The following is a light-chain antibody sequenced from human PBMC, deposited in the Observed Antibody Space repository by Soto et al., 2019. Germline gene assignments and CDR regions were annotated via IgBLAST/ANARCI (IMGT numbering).Light chain of an antibody. CDR1: QNVDKY. J-gene: IGKJ4*01. CDR2: DAS. CDR3: QQRNSWPLT. V-gene: IGKV3-11*01. Sequence: EIVLTQSPATLSLSPGERATLSCRASQNVDKYLAWYQQKPGQAPRLLIYDASNRAPGIPARFSGGGSGTEFTLTISSLEPADFAVYYCQQRNSWPLTFGGGTQLEIK.